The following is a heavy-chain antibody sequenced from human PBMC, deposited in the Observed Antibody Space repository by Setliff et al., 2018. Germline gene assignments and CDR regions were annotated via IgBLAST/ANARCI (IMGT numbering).Heavy chain of an antibody. CDR2: ISSTITST. CDR3: AKDSLSGWSAVDY. J-gene: IGHJ4*02. D-gene: IGHD6-19*01. V-gene: IGHV3-23*01. CDR1: GFTFSSSA. Sequence: GGSLRLSCAASGFTFSSSAMAWVRQAPGKGLEWVSAISSTITSTYYADSVKGRFTISGDNSKNTLYLQMNSLRPEDTAVYYCAKDSLSGWSAVDYWGQGTLVTVSS.